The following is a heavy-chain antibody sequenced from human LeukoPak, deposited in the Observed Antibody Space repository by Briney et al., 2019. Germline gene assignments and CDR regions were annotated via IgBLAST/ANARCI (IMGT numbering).Heavy chain of an antibody. J-gene: IGHJ4*02. CDR3: AKDPYGYNSYYFDY. CDR1: GSTFSSYA. Sequence: AGGSLRLSCAASGSTFSSYAMGWVRQAPGRGLEWVSAISSSGGSTYYADSVKGRFTISRDNSKNTLYLQMNSLRVEDTAVYYCAKDPYGYNSYYFDYWGQGTLGTVSS. V-gene: IGHV3-23*01. D-gene: IGHD5-24*01. CDR2: ISSSGGST.